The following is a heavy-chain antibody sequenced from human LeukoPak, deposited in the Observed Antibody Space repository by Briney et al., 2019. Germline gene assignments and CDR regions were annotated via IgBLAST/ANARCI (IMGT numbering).Heavy chain of an antibody. D-gene: IGHD2/OR15-2a*01. CDR3: ARALSNWFDP. V-gene: IGHV4-59*01. CDR1: ASITTYY. Sequence: SETLSLTCSVSASITTYYWSWIRQPPGKGLEWIGYVHHSGYTNYNPSLKSRVTMFVDTAKSQFFLILNSVTAADTAVYYCARALSNWFDPWGQGTLVTVSS. J-gene: IGHJ5*02. CDR2: VHHSGYT.